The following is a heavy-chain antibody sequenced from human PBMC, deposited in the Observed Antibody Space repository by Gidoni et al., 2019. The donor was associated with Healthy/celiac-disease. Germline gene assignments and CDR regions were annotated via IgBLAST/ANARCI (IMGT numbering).Heavy chain of an antibody. J-gene: IGHJ4*02. CDR1: GFTFSNAW. V-gene: IGHV3-15*01. Sequence: EVQLVESGGGLVKPGGSLRLSCAASGFTFSNAWMSWVRQAPGKGLEWVGRIKSKTDGGTTDYAAPVKGRFTISRDDSKNTLYLQMNSLKTEDTAVYYCTTFLAYDSSGYHDYWGQGTLVTVSS. CDR3: TTFLAYDSSGYHDY. D-gene: IGHD3-22*01. CDR2: IKSKTDGGTT.